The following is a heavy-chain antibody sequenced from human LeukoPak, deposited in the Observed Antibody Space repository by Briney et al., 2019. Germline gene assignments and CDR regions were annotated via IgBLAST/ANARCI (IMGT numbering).Heavy chain of an antibody. D-gene: IGHD1-26*01. Sequence: GGSLRLSCAASGFTVSSNYMSWVRQAPGKGLEWVSVIYSGGSTYYADSVKGRFTISRDNSKNTLYLQMNSLRAEDTAVYYCASSTHTNYFDYWGQGTLVTVSS. V-gene: IGHV3-53*01. J-gene: IGHJ4*02. CDR3: ASSTHTNYFDY. CDR1: GFTVSSNY. CDR2: IYSGGST.